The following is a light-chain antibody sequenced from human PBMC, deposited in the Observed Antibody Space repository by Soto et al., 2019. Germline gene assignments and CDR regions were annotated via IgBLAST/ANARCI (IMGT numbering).Light chain of an antibody. J-gene: IGKJ5*01. CDR3: QQAASFPIT. V-gene: IGKV1-12*01. CDR1: QGVSTW. CDR2: TAS. Sequence: RTHITTSASASVGNRFTITYRASQGVSTWLAWYQQKPGKAPNLLIYTASSLQSGVPSRFSGSGSGTDFTLTINGLQPEDFATYYCQQAASFPITFGQGTRLDIK.